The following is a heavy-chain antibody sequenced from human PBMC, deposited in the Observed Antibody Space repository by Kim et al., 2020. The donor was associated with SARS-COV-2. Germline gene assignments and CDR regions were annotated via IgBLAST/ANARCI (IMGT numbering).Heavy chain of an antibody. J-gene: IGHJ4*02. V-gene: IGHV3-30*07. Sequence: VKCRFTISRDNAKNTLYLQMNSRRAEDTAVYYCAREMQWVRSDSFDYWGQGTLVTVSS. CDR3: AREMQWVRSDSFDY. D-gene: IGHD5-12*01.